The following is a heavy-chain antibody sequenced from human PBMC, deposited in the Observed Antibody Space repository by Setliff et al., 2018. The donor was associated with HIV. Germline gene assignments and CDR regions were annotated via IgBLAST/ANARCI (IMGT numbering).Heavy chain of an antibody. Sequence: ETLSLTCTVYGGSFGNYYTNWIRQAPGKGLEWVSSISSTGTYIYYADSMKGRFTISRDNAKNSLYLQMNSLRADDTAVYFCARPTNIDTLYYGSQTFYMYYYGLDVWGQGTTVTVSS. CDR1: GGSFGNYY. CDR3: ARPTNIDTLYYGSQTFYMYYYGLDV. D-gene: IGHD1-26*01. J-gene: IGHJ6*02. V-gene: IGHV3-21*01. CDR2: ISSTGTYI.